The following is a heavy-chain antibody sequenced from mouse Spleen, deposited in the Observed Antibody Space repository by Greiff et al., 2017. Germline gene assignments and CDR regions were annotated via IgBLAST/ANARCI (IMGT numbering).Heavy chain of an antibody. V-gene: IGHV1-66*01. J-gene: IGHJ4*01. CDR3: ARNYRYDGHAMDY. CDR1: GYSFTSYY. CDR2: IFPGSGNT. Sequence: QVQLKESGPELVKPGASVKISCKASGYSFTSYYIHWVKQRPGQGLEWIGWIFPGSGNTKYNEKFKGKATLTADTSSSTAYMQLSSLTSEDSAVYFCARNYRYDGHAMDYWGQGTSVTGSS. D-gene: IGHD2-14*01.